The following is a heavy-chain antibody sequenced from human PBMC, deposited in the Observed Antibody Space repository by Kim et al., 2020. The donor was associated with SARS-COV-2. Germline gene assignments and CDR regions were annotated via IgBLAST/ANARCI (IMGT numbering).Heavy chain of an antibody. CDR3: AKGTLELRNWYFDL. J-gene: IGHJ2*01. Sequence: ADSVKGRFTSSRDNSKNTLYLQMNSLRAEDTAVYYCAKGTLELRNWYFDLWGRGTLVTVSS. D-gene: IGHD1-7*01. V-gene: IGHV3-23*01.